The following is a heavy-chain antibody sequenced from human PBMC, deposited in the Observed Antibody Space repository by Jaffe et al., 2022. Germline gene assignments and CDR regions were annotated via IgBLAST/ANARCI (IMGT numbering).Heavy chain of an antibody. CDR3: ARPSSIAARGLYYFDY. J-gene: IGHJ4*02. CDR1: GGSISSSSYY. D-gene: IGHD6-6*01. Sequence: QLQLQESGPGLVKPSETLSLTCTVSGGSISSSSYYWGWIRQPPGKGLEWIGSIYYSGSTYYNPSLKSRVTISVDTSKNQFSLKLSSVTAADTAVYYCARPSSIAARGLYYFDYWGQGTLVTVSS. V-gene: IGHV4-39*01. CDR2: IYYSGST.